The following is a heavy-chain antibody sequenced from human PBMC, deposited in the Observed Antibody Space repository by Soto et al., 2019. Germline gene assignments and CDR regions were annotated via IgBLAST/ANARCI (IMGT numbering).Heavy chain of an antibody. D-gene: IGHD5-12*01. V-gene: IGHV3-7*03. CDR2: IKQDGSEK. J-gene: IGHJ2*01. CDR1: GFTFSSYW. Sequence: EVQLVESGGGLVQPGGSLRLSCAASGFTFSSYWMSWVRQAPGKGLEWVANIKQDGSEKYYVDSVKGRFTISRDNAKNSLYLQMKSLRAEDTAVYYCAIPRWMATINRYFDLWGRGTLVTVS. CDR3: AIPRWMATINRYFDL.